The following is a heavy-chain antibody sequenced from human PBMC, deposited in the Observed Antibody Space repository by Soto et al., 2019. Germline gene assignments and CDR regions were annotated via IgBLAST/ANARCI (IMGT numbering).Heavy chain of an antibody. J-gene: IGHJ4*02. Sequence: GGSLRLSCAVSGFTFDDYAMHWVRQAPGKGLEWVSGISWNSGSIGYADSVKGRFTISRDNAKNSLYLQMNSLRAEDTAVYYCAKARGYSYGYDSCIDYWGQGTMVTVSS. CDR1: GFTFDDYA. D-gene: IGHD5-18*01. V-gene: IGHV3-9*01. CDR3: AKARGYSYGYDSCIDY. CDR2: ISWNSGSI.